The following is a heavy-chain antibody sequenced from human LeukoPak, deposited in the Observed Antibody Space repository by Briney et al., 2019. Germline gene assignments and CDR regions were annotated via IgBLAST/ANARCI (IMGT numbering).Heavy chain of an antibody. D-gene: IGHD3-10*01. CDR2: IYYSGST. CDR1: GGSISSGGYY. J-gene: IGHJ6*02. CDR3: ARAVGSSYYHYYGMDV. V-gene: IGHV4-31*03. Sequence: SETLSLTCTVSGGSISSGGYYWSWIRQHPGKGLEWIGYIYYSGSTYYNPSLKSRVTISVDTSKNQFSLKLSSVTAADTAVYYCARAVGSSYYHYYGMDVWGQGTTVTVSS.